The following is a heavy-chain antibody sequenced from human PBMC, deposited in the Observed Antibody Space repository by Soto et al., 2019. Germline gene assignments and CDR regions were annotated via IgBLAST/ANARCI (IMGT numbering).Heavy chain of an antibody. CDR2: ISYDGSNK. J-gene: IGHJ4*02. Sequence: GGSLRLSCAASGFTFSSYAMHWVRQAPGKGLEWVAVISYDGSNKYYADSVKGRFTISRDNSKNTLYLQMNSLRAEDTAVYYCARDQLVWFGELLYVPQFDYWGQGTLVTVSS. CDR1: GFTFSSYA. D-gene: IGHD3-10*01. V-gene: IGHV3-30-3*01. CDR3: ARDQLVWFGELLYVPQFDY.